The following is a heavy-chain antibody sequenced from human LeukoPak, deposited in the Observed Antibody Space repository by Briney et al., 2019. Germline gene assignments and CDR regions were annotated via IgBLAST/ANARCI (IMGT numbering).Heavy chain of an antibody. Sequence: GGSLRLSCAASGFAVSSNYMSWVRQAPGKGLEWVSHIYSAGNTYYADSVKGRFTISRDSFKNTLYLQMNSLRGEDTALYYCARIVAVASLYYFDNWGQGTLVTVSS. CDR1: GFAVSSNY. CDR3: ARIVAVASLYYFDN. CDR2: IYSAGNT. J-gene: IGHJ4*02. V-gene: IGHV3-53*01. D-gene: IGHD6-19*01.